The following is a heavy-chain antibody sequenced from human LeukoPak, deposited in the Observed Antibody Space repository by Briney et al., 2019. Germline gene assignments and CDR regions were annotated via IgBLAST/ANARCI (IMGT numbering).Heavy chain of an antibody. CDR2: ITDSGSIT. J-gene: IGHJ4*02. Sequence: QAGGSLRLSCAGSGFRFSNYGMTWVRQAPGKGLEWVSAITDSGSITYYADSVKGRFTISRDNSKNTLYLQMNSLRAEDTAVYYCARVKNHRGIAVAGSDYWGQGTLVTVSS. V-gene: IGHV3-23*01. CDR3: ARVKNHRGIAVAGSDY. D-gene: IGHD6-13*01. CDR1: GFRFSNYG.